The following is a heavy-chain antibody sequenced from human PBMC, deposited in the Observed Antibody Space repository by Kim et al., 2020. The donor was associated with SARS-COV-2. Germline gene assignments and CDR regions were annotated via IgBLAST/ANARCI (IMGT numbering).Heavy chain of an antibody. D-gene: IGHD3-22*01. V-gene: IGHV4-31*02. J-gene: IGHJ4*02. CDR3: ARARITMIVVVKYFDY. Sequence: PSLKSRVTKSVDTSKTQFSLKRGSVTAADTAVYYCARARITMIVVVKYFDYWGQGTLVTVSS.